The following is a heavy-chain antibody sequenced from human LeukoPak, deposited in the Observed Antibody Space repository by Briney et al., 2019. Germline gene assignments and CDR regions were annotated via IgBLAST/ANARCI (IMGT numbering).Heavy chain of an antibody. D-gene: IGHD1-1*01. CDR1: GGSIRSGSYF. Sequence: SQTLSLTCTVSGGSIRSGSYFWTWIRQPAGKALEWIGRVDSSGTTNYNPSLKSRVTISVDTSKNQFSLKLSSVTAADTAVYYCARGDWQYINNWCNWFDPWGQGTLATVSS. CDR2: VDSSGTT. V-gene: IGHV4-61*02. CDR3: ARGDWQYINNWCNWFDP. J-gene: IGHJ5*02.